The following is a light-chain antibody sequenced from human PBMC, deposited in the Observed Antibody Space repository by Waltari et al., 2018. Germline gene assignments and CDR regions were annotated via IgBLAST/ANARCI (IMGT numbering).Light chain of an antibody. J-gene: IGKJ2*01. CDR2: WAS. CDR3: QQYYSTPYT. CDR1: QRVLYSPKNENY. Sequence: DIVMTQSPESLAVSLGESATITCTSSQRVLYSPKNENYLTWYQQKPGQAPKMLIYWASTRESGVPDRFSGSGSGTDFTLTISSLQAEDVAIYYCQQYYSTPYTFGQGTRLEI. V-gene: IGKV4-1*01.